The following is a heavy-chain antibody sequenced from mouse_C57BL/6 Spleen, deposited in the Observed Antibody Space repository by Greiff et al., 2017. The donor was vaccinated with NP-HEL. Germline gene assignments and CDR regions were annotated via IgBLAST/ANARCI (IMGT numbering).Heavy chain of an antibody. CDR2: FYPGSGSI. V-gene: IGHV1-62-2*01. CDR1: GYTFTEYT. CDR3: ARHEAPVTTVVEGYGMDY. D-gene: IGHD1-1*01. Sequence: QVQLKQSGAELVKPGASVKLSCKASGYTFTEYTIHWVKQRSGQGLEWIGWFYPGSGSIKYNEKFKDKATLTADKSSSTVYMELSRLTSEDSAVXFYARHEAPVTTVVEGYGMDYWGQGTSVTVSS. J-gene: IGHJ4*01.